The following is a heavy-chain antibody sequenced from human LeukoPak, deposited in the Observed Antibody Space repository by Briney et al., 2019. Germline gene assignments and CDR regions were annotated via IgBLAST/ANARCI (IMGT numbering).Heavy chain of an antibody. CDR1: GGSFSGYY. CDR2: INHSGST. CDR3: ARVSYYDSSP. D-gene: IGHD3-22*01. J-gene: IGHJ5*02. Sequence: PSETLSLTCAVYGGSFSGYYWSWIRQPPGKGLEWIGEINHSGSTNYNPSLKSRVTISVDTSKNQFSLKLSSVTAADTAVYYCARVSYYDSSPWGQGTLSPSPQ. V-gene: IGHV4-34*01.